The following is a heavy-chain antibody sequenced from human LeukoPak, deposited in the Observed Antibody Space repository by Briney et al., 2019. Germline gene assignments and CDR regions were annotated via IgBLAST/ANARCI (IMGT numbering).Heavy chain of an antibody. CDR1: GFTFSSYG. Sequence: GGSLRLSCAASGFTFSSYGMTWVRQAPGKGLEWVSGISAGVGRAFYADSVKGRFTISRDNSKNTLYLQMNGLRAEDTAVYYCAKWSDGTCAYWGQGTLVTVSS. CDR2: ISAGVGRA. V-gene: IGHV3-23*01. CDR3: AKWSDGTCAY. J-gene: IGHJ4*02. D-gene: IGHD6-13*01.